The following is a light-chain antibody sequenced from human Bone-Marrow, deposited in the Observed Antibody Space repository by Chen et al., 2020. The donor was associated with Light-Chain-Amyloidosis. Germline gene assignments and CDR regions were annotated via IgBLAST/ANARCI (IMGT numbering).Light chain of an antibody. CDR2: RDT. J-gene: IGLJ2*01. Sequence: SYELTQPPSVSVSPGQTARITCSGDDLPTKYAYWYQQKPGQAPVLVIHRDTERPSGISERFSGSSSETTASLTISGVQAEDEDYYHCQSADSSGTYEVIFGGGTKLTVL. CDR3: QSADSSGTYEVI. CDR1: DLPTKY. V-gene: IGLV3-25*03.